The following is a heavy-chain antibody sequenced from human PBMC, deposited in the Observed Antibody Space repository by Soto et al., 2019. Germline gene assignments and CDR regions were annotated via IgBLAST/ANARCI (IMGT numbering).Heavy chain of an antibody. D-gene: IGHD6-6*01. CDR1: GGTFSSYA. Sequence: SVKVSCKASGGTFSSYAISWVRQAPGQGLEWMGGIIPIFGTANYAQKFQGRVTITADESTSTAYMELSSLRSEDTAVYYCARGTARPNRHYYYGMDVRGQGTTVTVSS. CDR2: IIPIFGTA. J-gene: IGHJ6*02. V-gene: IGHV1-69*13. CDR3: ARGTARPNRHYYYGMDV.